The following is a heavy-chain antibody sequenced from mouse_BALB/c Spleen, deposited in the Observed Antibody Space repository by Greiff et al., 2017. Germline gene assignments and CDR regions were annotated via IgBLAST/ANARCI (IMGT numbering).Heavy chain of an antibody. CDR3: ARDLTGTWFAY. D-gene: IGHD4-1*01. CDR1: GFTFSDYY. CDR2: ISDGGSYT. Sequence: EVQLVESGGGLVKPGGSLKLSCAASGFTFSDYYMYWVRQTPEKRLEWVATISDGGSYTYYPDSVKGRFTISRDNAKNNLYLQMSSLKSEDTAMYYCARDLTGTWFAYWGQGTLVTVSA. V-gene: IGHV5-4*02. J-gene: IGHJ3*01.